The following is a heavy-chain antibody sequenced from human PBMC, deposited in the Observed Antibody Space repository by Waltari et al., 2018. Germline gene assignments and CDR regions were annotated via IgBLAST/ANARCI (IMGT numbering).Heavy chain of an antibody. CDR3: ATRYCSSTSCQRNWFDP. CDR2: IYYSGST. Sequence: QVQLQESGPGLVKPSETLSLTCTVSGGSISSHYWSWIRQPPGKGLEWIGYIYYSGSTNYNPSLKSRVTISVDTSKNQFSLKLSSVTAADTAVYYCATRYCSSTSCQRNWFDPWGQGTLVTVSS. V-gene: IGHV4-59*11. CDR1: GGSISSHY. J-gene: IGHJ5*02. D-gene: IGHD2-2*01.